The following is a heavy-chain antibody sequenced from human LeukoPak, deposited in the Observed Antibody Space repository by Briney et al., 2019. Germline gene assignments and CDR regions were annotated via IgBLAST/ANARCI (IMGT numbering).Heavy chain of an antibody. V-gene: IGHV4-34*01. J-gene: IGHJ6*03. Sequence: SETLSLTCAVYGGSFSGYYWSWIRQPPGKGLEWIGEINHSGSTNYNPSLKSRVTISVDTSKNQFSLKLSSATAADTAVYYCARGSTYYYDSSGYYYRQDYYYYYMDVWGKGTTVTVSS. CDR1: GGSFSGYY. D-gene: IGHD3-22*01. CDR2: INHSGST. CDR3: ARGSTYYYDSSGYYYRQDYYYYYMDV.